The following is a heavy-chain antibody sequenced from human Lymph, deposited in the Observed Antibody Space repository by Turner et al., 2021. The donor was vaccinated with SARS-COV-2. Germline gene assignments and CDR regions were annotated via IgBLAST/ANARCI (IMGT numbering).Heavy chain of an antibody. Sequence: EVPLLESGGGLVQPGGSLRLSCAASGFTFSSYAMSWVRQAPGKGLEWVSGISGSGGTTHYAGSVKGRFTISRDNSKNTLYLQMNSLRAEDTAVYYCAKDRFTLSSGWEDYWGQGTLVTVSS. CDR2: ISGSGGTT. J-gene: IGHJ4*02. V-gene: IGHV3-23*01. CDR1: GFTFSSYA. CDR3: AKDRFTLSSGWEDY. D-gene: IGHD6-19*01.